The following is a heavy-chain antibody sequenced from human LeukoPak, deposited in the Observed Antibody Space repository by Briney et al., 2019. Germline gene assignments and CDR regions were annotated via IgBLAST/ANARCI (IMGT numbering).Heavy chain of an antibody. CDR2: IYYSGST. CDR3: ARGRSYYGSGSYYNSENWFDP. CDR1: GVSISSYY. V-gene: IGHV4-59*01. D-gene: IGHD3-10*01. Sequence: PSETLSLTCTVSGVSISSYYWSWIRQPPGKGLEWIGYIYYSGSTNYNPSLKSRVTISVDTSKNQFSLKLSSVTAADTAVYYCARGRSYYGSGSYYNSENWFDPWGQGTLVTVSS. J-gene: IGHJ5*02.